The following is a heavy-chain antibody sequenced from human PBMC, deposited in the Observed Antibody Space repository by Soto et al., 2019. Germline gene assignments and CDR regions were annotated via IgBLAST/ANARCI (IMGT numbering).Heavy chain of an antibody. Sequence: ASVKVSCKASGYTFTSYDINWVRQATGQGLEWMGWMNPNSGNTGYAQKFQGRVTMTRNTSINTAYMELSSLRSEDTAVYYCAGGRRALRYFDWLSRDIWFDPGGQGTLVTVSS. CDR3: AGGRRALRYFDWLSRDIWFDP. V-gene: IGHV1-8*01. CDR2: MNPNSGNT. D-gene: IGHD3-9*01. CDR1: GYTFTSYD. J-gene: IGHJ5*02.